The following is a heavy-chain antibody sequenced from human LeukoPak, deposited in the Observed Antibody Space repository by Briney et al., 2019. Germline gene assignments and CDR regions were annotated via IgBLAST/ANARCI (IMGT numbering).Heavy chain of an antibody. D-gene: IGHD3-16*01. J-gene: IGHJ6*02. V-gene: IGHV3-7*03. CDR1: GFTFSSYW. Sequence: GGSLRLSSAASGFTFSSYWMNWARQAPGKGLEWVASINHNGNVNYYVDSVKGRFTISRDNAKNSLYLQMSNLRAEDTAVYFCAKGGGLDVWGQGATVTVSS. CDR3: AKGGGLDV. CDR2: INHNGNVN.